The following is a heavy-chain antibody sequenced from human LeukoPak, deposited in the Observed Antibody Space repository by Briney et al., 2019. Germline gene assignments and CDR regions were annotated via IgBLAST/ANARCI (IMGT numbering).Heavy chain of an antibody. Sequence: SETLSLTCAVYGGSFSGYYWSWIRQPPGKGLEWIGEINHSGSTNYNPSLKSRVTISVDTSKNQFSLKLSSVTAADTAVYYCATSFGYWTFDVWGQGTMVAVSS. J-gene: IGHJ3*01. CDR1: GGSFSGYY. CDR2: INHSGST. V-gene: IGHV4-34*01. CDR3: ATSFGYWTFDV. D-gene: IGHD2-21*01.